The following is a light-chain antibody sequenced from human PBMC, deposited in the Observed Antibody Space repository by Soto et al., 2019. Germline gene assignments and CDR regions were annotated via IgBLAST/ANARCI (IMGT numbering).Light chain of an antibody. Sequence: QSVLTQPPSVSGAPGQRVTISCTGSNSNIGAGYDVHWYQQLPGTAPKLLIYDNSNRPSGVPDRFSGSKSGTSASLAITGLQAEDEAEYYCQSYDTSLRGYVFGSGTKLTVL. J-gene: IGLJ1*01. V-gene: IGLV1-40*01. CDR1: NSNIGAGYD. CDR2: DNS. CDR3: QSYDTSLRGYV.